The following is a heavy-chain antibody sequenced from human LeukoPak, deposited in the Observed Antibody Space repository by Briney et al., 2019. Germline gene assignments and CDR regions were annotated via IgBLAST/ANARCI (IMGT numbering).Heavy chain of an antibody. J-gene: IGHJ4*02. CDR2: ISSSSSYI. D-gene: IGHD6-13*01. CDR3: ARGGRQQLVWGLFDY. Sequence: PGGSLRLSCAAPGFTFSSYSMNRVRQAPGKGLEWVSSISSSSSYIYYADSVKGRFTISRDNAKNSLYLQMNSLRAEDTAVYYCARGGRQQLVWGLFDYWGQGTLVTVSS. V-gene: IGHV3-21*01. CDR1: GFTFSSYS.